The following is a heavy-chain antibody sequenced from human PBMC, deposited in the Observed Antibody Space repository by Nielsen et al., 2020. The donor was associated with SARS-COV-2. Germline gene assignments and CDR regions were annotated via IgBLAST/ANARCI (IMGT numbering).Heavy chain of an antibody. CDR2: INAGNGNT. D-gene: IGHD6-19*01. CDR1: GYTFTSFA. J-gene: IGHJ4*02. Sequence: ASVKVSCKASGYTFTSFAIHWVRQAPGQGLEWMGWINAGNGNTKYSQKFQGRVTMTRDTSANTAYMELSSLSSEDTAVYYCARIKPSSGWDYWGQGTLVTVSS. V-gene: IGHV1-3*01. CDR3: ARIKPSSGWDY.